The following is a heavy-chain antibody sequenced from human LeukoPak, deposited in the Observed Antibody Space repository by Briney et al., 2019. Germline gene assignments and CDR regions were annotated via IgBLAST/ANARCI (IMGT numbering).Heavy chain of an antibody. Sequence: SETLSPTCTVSGGSISSSSYYWGWIRQPPGKGLEWIGSIYYSGSTYYNPSLKSRVTISVDTSKNQFSLKLSSVTAADTAVYYCARFTWFLPTRWGQGTLVTVSS. CDR2: IYYSGST. J-gene: IGHJ4*02. CDR3: ARFTWFLPTR. CDR1: GGSISSSSYY. D-gene: IGHD3-22*01. V-gene: IGHV4-39*01.